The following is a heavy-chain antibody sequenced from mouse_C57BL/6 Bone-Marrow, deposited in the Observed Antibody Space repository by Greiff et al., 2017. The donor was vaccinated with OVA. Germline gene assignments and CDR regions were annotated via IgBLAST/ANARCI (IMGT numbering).Heavy chain of an antibody. V-gene: IGHV1-59*01. CDR1: GYTFTSYW. CDR3: ARGAY. Sequence: QVQLQQPGAELVRPGTSVKLSCKASGYTFTSYWMHWVKQRPGQGLEWIGVIDPSDSYTNYNQKFKGKATLTVDTSSGTAYMQLSSLTSEDSAVYYCARGAYWGQGTLVTVSA. CDR2: IDPSDSYT. J-gene: IGHJ3*01.